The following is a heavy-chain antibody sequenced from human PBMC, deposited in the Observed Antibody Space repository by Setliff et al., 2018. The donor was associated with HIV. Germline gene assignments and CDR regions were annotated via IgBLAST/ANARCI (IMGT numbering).Heavy chain of an antibody. Sequence: PSETLSLTCTVSGDPMSSGSFFWTWMRQAAGGRLEWIGHIHNSGSTNYNPSLKSRVTISADTPKNQFSLKLSSVTAADTAVYYCAREGTYSGTYWVRRVASFDIWGQGTRVTVS. CDR1: GDPMSSGSFF. J-gene: IGHJ3*02. V-gene: IGHV4-61*09. CDR2: IHNSGST. D-gene: IGHD1-26*01. CDR3: AREGTYSGTYWVRRVASFDI.